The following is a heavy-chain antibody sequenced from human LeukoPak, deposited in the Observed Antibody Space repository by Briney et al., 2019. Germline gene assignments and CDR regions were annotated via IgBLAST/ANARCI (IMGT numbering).Heavy chain of an antibody. V-gene: IGHV3-15*01. D-gene: IGHD6-13*01. CDR3: TRPEYSSSWYKDY. J-gene: IGHJ4*02. CDR1: GFTFSNAW. Sequence: GGSLRLSCAASGFTFSNAWMSWVRQAPGKGLEWVGRIKSKTDGGTTDYAAPVKGRFTISRDDSKNTLYLQMNSLKTEDTAAYYCTRPEYSSSWYKDYWGQGTLVTVSS. CDR2: IKSKTDGGTT.